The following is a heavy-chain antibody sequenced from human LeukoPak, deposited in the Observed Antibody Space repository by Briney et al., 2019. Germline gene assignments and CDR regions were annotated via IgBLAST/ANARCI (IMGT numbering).Heavy chain of an antibody. CDR1: GYTFTSYA. V-gene: IGHV1-69*13. CDR3: ARGGGSYDYVWGSYRLNWFDP. D-gene: IGHD3-16*02. CDR2: IIPIFGTA. Sequence: ASVKVSCKASGYTFTSYAISWVRQAPGQGLEWMGGIIPIFGTANYAQKFQGRVTITADESTSTAYMELSSLRSEDTAVYYCARGGGSYDYVWGSYRLNWFDPWGQGTLVTVSS. J-gene: IGHJ5*02.